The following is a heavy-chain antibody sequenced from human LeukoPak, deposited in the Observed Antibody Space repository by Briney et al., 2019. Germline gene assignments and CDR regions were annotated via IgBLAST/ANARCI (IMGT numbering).Heavy chain of an antibody. CDR3: ARVDGLNIHYFDY. D-gene: IGHD1/OR15-1a*01. V-gene: IGHV1-18*01. CDR2: ISAYNSNT. J-gene: IGHJ4*02. CDR1: GYTFTSYG. Sequence: SSVKVSFKSSGYTFTSYGISCVRQAPRQGLEWMGWISAYNSNTNYTQKLQGRVTITTETSTSTAYMELRSLRSDDTAVYYCARVDGLNIHYFDYWGQGTLVTVSS.